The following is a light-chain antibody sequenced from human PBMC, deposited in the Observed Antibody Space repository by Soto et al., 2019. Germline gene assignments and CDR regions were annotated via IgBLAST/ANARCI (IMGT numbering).Light chain of an antibody. Sequence: QSALTQPPSASGSPGQSVTISCTGTSSDVGAYDYVSWYQQHPGKAPKLMIYEINKRPSGVPDRFSGSKSGNTASLTVSGLQAEDEADYYCSSYTNINTRACVFGTGTKLTVL. CDR2: EIN. CDR1: SSDVGAYDY. J-gene: IGLJ1*01. CDR3: SSYTNINTRACV. V-gene: IGLV2-8*01.